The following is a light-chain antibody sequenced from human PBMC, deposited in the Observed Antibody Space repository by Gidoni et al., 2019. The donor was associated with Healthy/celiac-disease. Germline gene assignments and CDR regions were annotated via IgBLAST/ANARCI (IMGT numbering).Light chain of an antibody. V-gene: IGKV1-5*03. J-gene: IGKJ2*02. Sequence: DIQMTQSPSTLSASVGDRVTITCRASQSISSWLAWYQQKPGKAPKLLIYQASSLESGVPSRFSGRGSGTEFTLTISSLQTDDFANYYCQQYNSYCTFGQGTKLEIK. CDR1: QSISSW. CDR3: QQYNSYCT. CDR2: QAS.